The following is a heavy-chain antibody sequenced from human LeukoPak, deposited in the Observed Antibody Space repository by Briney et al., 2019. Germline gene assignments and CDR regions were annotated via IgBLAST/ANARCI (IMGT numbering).Heavy chain of an antibody. Sequence: GGSLTLSCAASGFTFSSYSMNWVRQAPGKGLEWVSSISSSSSYIYYADSVKGRFTISRDNAKNSLYLQMNSLRAEDTAVYYCARAPDIVVVVAAHFDYWGQGTLVTVSS. D-gene: IGHD2-15*01. J-gene: IGHJ4*02. CDR3: ARAPDIVVVVAAHFDY. V-gene: IGHV3-21*01. CDR2: ISSSSSYI. CDR1: GFTFSSYS.